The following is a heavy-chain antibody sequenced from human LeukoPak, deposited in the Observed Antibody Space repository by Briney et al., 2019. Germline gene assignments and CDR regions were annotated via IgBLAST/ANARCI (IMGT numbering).Heavy chain of an antibody. J-gene: IGHJ4*02. D-gene: IGHD3-10*01. CDR3: ARDYGSGSYPTNYYFDY. CDR2: INPNSGGT. V-gene: IGHV1-2*02. Sequence: ASVKVSCKASGYTFTGYYMHWVRQAPGQGLEWMGWINPNSGGTNYAQKFQGRVTMTRDTSISTAYMELSRLRSDDTAVYYCARDYGSGSYPTNYYFDYWGQGTLVTVSS. CDR1: GYTFTGYY.